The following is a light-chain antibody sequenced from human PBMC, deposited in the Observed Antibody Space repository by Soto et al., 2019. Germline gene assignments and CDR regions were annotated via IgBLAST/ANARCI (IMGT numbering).Light chain of an antibody. CDR2: EVS. CDR3: CSYAGSSTFPYV. CDR1: SSDVGSYNL. Sequence: QSELTQPASVSGSPGQSITISCTGTSSDVGSYNLVSWYQQHPGKAPKLMIYEVSKRPSGVSNRFSGSKSGNTASLTISGLQAEDEADYYCCSYAGSSTFPYVFGTGTKVTVL. J-gene: IGLJ1*01. V-gene: IGLV2-23*02.